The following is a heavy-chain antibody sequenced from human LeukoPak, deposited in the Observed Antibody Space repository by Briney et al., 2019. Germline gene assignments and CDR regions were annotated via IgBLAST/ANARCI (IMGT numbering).Heavy chain of an antibody. J-gene: IGHJ1*01. V-gene: IGHV4-4*07. D-gene: IGHD3-22*01. Sequence: PSETLSLTCTVSGGSISSYYWSWIRQPAGKGLEWIGRIYTSGSTNYNPSLKSRVTMSLDTSKNQFSLKLSSVTAADTAVYYCARDHRRYYDSSGSEYFQHWGQGTLVTVSS. CDR2: IYTSGST. CDR1: GGSISSYY. CDR3: ARDHRRYYDSSGSEYFQH.